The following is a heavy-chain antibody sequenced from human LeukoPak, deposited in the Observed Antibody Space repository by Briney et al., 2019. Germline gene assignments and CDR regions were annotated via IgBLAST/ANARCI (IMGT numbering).Heavy chain of an antibody. V-gene: IGHV3-48*04. D-gene: IGHD5-24*01. CDR1: GFTFSDYY. CDR2: INGPSDMI. J-gene: IGHJ2*01. Sequence: PGGSLRLSCVASGFTFSDYYMNWVRQAPGKGLEWVSFINGPSDMIYYADSVKGRFTISRDNAKNSLHLQMNSLRVDDTAVYYCARDADGHLDLWGRGTLVTVS. CDR3: ARDADGHLDL.